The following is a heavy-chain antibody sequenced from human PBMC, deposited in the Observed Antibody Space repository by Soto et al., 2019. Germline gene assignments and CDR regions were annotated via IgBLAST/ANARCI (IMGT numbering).Heavy chain of an antibody. J-gene: IGHJ5*02. CDR1: GGSISSYY. Sequence: SETLSLTRTVSGGSISSYYWSWIRQPPGKGLEWIGYIYYSGSTNYNPSLKSRVTISVDTSKNQFSLKLSSVTAADTAVYYCARVNGPTYYDYIWGSYRWYNWFDPWGQGTLVTVSS. D-gene: IGHD3-16*02. V-gene: IGHV4-59*01. CDR2: IYYSGST. CDR3: ARVNGPTYYDYIWGSYRWYNWFDP.